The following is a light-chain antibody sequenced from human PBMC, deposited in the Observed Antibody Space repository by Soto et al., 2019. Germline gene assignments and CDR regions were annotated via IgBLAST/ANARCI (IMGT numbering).Light chain of an antibody. V-gene: IGKV1-27*01. CDR2: TAS. Sequence: DIQMTPSPSSLSASIGDTVTITCRASQDISNYLAWYQQTPGKVPKLLIYTASTLQSGVPSRFSGSGSGTEFTLTISSLQSEDFAVYYCQQYNNWPAITFGQGTRLEIK. CDR3: QQYNNWPAIT. J-gene: IGKJ5*01. CDR1: QDISNY.